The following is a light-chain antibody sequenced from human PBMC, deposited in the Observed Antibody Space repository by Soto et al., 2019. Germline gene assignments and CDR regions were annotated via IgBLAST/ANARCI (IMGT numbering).Light chain of an antibody. CDR3: QQYTNTNNPWM. V-gene: IGKV1-5*01. Sequence: DIRVSQSPPALSASIGDRVTITCRASQTISTWMAWYQQKPGKAPKLLVYDASTLQSGVASRFSGGGSGTEFTLIISGLQPDDSATYYCQQYTNTNNPWMFGQGTKVDI. J-gene: IGKJ1*01. CDR1: QTISTW. CDR2: DAS.